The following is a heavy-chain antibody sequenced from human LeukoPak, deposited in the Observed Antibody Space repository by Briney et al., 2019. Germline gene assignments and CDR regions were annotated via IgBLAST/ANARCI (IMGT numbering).Heavy chain of an antibody. V-gene: IGHV3-30*03. CDR1: GFTFSSYG. CDR2: ISYDGSNK. J-gene: IGHJ4*02. Sequence: PGGSLRLSCAASGFTFSSYGMHWVRQAPGKGLEWVAVISYDGSNKYYADSVKGRFTISRDTSKNTLYLQMNSLRTEDTAVYYCARSGGLQKFDYWGQGTLVIVSS. CDR3: ARSGGLQKFDY. D-gene: IGHD4-11*01.